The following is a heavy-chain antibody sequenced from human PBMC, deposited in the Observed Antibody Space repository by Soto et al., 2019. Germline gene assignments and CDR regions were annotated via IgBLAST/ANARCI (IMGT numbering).Heavy chain of an antibody. CDR3: ATDLGCSSTSCPYYYYGMDV. J-gene: IGHJ6*02. D-gene: IGHD2-2*01. Sequence: ASVKVSCKVSGYTLTELSMHWVRQAPGKGLEWMGGFDPEDGETIYAQKFQGRVTMTEDTSTDTAYMELSSLRSEDTAVYYCATDLGCSSTSCPYYYYGMDVWGQGTTVTVSS. CDR1: GYTLTELS. V-gene: IGHV1-24*01. CDR2: FDPEDGET.